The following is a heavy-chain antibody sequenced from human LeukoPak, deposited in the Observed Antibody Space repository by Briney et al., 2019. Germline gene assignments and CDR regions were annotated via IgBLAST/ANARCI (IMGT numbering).Heavy chain of an antibody. V-gene: IGHV4-34*01. D-gene: IGHD2-15*01. CDR2: INHSGST. CDR3: ASLVGSPWVDPTDAFDI. Sequence: PSETLSLTCAVYGGSFSGYYWSWIRQPPGKGLEWIGEINHSGSTNYNPSLKSRVTISVDTSKNQFSLKLSSVTAADTAVYYCASLVGSPWVDPTDAFDIWGQGTMVTVSS. CDR1: GGSFSGYY. J-gene: IGHJ3*02.